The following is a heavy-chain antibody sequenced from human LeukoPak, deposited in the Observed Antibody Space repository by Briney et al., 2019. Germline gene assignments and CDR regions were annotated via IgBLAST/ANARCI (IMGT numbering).Heavy chain of an antibody. V-gene: IGHV4-39*07. CDR3: ARDPDFWTGYYYFDY. CDR1: GGSISSTNYL. CDR2: ISYTGTT. Sequence: SETLSLTCTVSGGSISSTNYLWGWIRQPPGKGLGWIGSISYTGTTYYNPSLKSRVTISVDTSKNQLSLKVSSVTAADTAVFYCARDPDFWTGYYYFDYWGQGTLVTVSS. D-gene: IGHD3/OR15-3a*01. J-gene: IGHJ4*02.